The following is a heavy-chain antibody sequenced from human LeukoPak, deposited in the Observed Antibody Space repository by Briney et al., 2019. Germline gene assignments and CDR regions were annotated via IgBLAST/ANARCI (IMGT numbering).Heavy chain of an antibody. CDR1: GYTFTGYY. J-gene: IGHJ4*02. CDR2: INPNSGGT. V-gene: IGHV1-2*02. D-gene: IGHD5-18*01. Sequence: GASVKVSCKASGYTFTGYYMHWVRQAPGQGLEWMGWINPNSGGTNYAQKFQGRVTMTRDTSISTAYMELSRLRSDDTAVYYCARAQLRERGYSYGHLVLNYWGQGTLVTVSS. CDR3: ARAQLRERGYSYGHLVLNY.